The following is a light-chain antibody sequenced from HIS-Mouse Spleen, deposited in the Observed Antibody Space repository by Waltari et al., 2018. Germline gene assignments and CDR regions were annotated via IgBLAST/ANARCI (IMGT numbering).Light chain of an antibody. Sequence: DIQMTQSPSSLSASVGDRVTITCQASQDISNYLNWYQQKPGKAPKLLIYDASNLETGVPSRFSGSGSGTDFTFTISSLQPEDIATYYCLQHNSYPQTFGQGTKVEIK. V-gene: IGKV1-33*01. CDR3: LQHNSYPQT. CDR1: QDISNY. J-gene: IGKJ1*01. CDR2: DAS.